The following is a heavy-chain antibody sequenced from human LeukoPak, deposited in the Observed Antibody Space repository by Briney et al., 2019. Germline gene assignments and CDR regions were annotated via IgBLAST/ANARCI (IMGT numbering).Heavy chain of an antibody. CDR3: ARQGWYVDIFFHMDV. V-gene: IGHV3-11*04. Sequence: PGGSLRLSCAASGFTFSDYYMSWIRQAPGKGPEWVSYISSSRSTIYYADSVKGRFTISRDNAKTSLYLQMNSLRAEDTAVYYCARQGWYVDIFFHMDVWGKGTTVTISS. D-gene: IGHD6-19*01. J-gene: IGHJ6*03. CDR2: ISSSRSTI. CDR1: GFTFSDYY.